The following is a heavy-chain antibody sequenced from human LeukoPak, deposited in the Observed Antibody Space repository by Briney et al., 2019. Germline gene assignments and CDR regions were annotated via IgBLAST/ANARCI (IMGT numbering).Heavy chain of an antibody. J-gene: IGHJ3*02. Sequence: SQTLSLTFAISGDSVSNNSATWNWITQSPSRGLEWLGSTYYKSKWYNDYAVSVKSRITINSDTSKNQFSLQLNSVTPEDTAVYYCGRVSSPWSPRDAFDIWGQGTMVTVSP. D-gene: IGHD1-26*01. V-gene: IGHV6-1*01. CDR1: GDSVSNNSAT. CDR2: TYYKSKWYN. CDR3: GRVSSPWSPRDAFDI.